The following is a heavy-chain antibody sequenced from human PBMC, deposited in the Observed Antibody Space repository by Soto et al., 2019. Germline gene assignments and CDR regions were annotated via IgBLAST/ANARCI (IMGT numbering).Heavy chain of an antibody. CDR2: ISGSGGST. CDR3: AKERGYSYGTPYFDY. V-gene: IGHV3-23*01. CDR1: GFTFSNAW. J-gene: IGHJ4*02. Sequence: GGSLRLSCAASGFTFSNAWINWVRQAPGKGLEWVSAISGSGGSTYYADSVKGRFTISRDNSKNTLYLQMNSLRAEDTAVYYCAKERGYSYGTPYFDYWGQGTLVTVSS. D-gene: IGHD5-18*01.